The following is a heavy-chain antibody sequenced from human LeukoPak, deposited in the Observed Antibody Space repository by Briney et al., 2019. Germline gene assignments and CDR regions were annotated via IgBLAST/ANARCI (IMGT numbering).Heavy chain of an antibody. D-gene: IGHD2-2*01. V-gene: IGHV1-2*02. Sequence: GASVKVSCKASGYPFTGYYLHWVRQAPGQGLEWMGWINPNSGFTNYAQKFQGRVTMTRDTSISTAYMELSRLRSDDTAVYCCARLADCSSSSCRSFDYWGQGTLVTVSS. CDR3: ARLADCSSSSCRSFDY. J-gene: IGHJ4*02. CDR1: GYPFTGYY. CDR2: INPNSGFT.